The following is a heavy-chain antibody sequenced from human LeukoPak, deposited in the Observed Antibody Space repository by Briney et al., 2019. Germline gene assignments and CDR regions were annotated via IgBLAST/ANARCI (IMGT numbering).Heavy chain of an antibody. CDR3: ASETETVAGRGLDY. D-gene: IGHD6-19*01. V-gene: IGHV4-4*07. J-gene: IGHJ4*02. CDR2: IYTSGST. CDR1: GGSITSYF. Sequence: SETLSLTCTVSGGSITSYFWTWIRQPAGKGLEWIGRIYTSGSTNYTPSLKSRVTMSVDTSKNQFSLNLSSVTAADTAVYYCASETETVAGRGLDYWGQGTLVTVSS.